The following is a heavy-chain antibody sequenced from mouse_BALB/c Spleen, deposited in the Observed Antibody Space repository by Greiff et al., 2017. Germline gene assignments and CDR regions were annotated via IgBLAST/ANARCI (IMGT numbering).Heavy chain of an antibody. CDR3: ARSGGNSPDY. CDR2: IYPGNVNT. V-gene: IGHV1S56*01. J-gene: IGHJ2*01. CDR1: GYTFTSYY. Sequence: VQLQQSGPALVKPVASVMISCKSSGYTFTSYYILWVKQRTGQELERIGWIYPGNVNTKYNEKFKGKATLTADKSSSTAYMQLSSLTSEDSAVYFCARSGGNSPDYWGQGTTLTVSS. D-gene: IGHD2-1*01.